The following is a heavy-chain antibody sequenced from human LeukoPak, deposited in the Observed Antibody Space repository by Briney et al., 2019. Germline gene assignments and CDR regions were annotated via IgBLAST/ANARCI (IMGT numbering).Heavy chain of an antibody. CDR3: ARSPPLFGFSSGTNWFDP. CDR2: IYYSGST. CDR1: GGSISSSSYY. J-gene: IGHJ5*02. D-gene: IGHD3-22*01. V-gene: IGHV4-39*07. Sequence: SETLSLTCTVSGGSISSSSYYWGWIRQPPGKGLEWIGSIYYSGSTYNPSLKSRVTISVDTSKNQFSLKLSSVTAADTAVYYCARSPPLFGFSSGTNWFDPWGQGTLVTVSS.